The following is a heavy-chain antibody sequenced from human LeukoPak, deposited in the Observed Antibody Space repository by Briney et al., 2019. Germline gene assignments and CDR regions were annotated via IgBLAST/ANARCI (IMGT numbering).Heavy chain of an antibody. V-gene: IGHV3-23*01. Sequence: GGALILSFAASGFTFSTYSMSWVRQAPGKGLEWVSSIRGSGGNTYYADSVKGRFTISSDNSRNTGFLQINSLEADDTAVYECDKRGGGVLASWGQGTLVTVSS. CDR1: GFTFSTYS. J-gene: IGHJ4*02. CDR3: DKRGGGVLAS. CDR2: IRGSGGNT. D-gene: IGHD3-16*01.